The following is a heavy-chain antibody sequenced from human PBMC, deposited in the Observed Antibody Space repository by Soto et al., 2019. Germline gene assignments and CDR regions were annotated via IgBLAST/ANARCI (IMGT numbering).Heavy chain of an antibody. CDR1: GGSISSGGYS. CDR3: AGAAGIGEGAADY. D-gene: IGHD3-10*01. J-gene: IGHJ4*02. CDR2: IYYSGST. V-gene: IGHV4-30-2*02. Sequence: PSETLSLTCAVSGGSISSGGYSWSWIRQPPGKGLEWIGYIYYSGSTNYNPSLKSRVTISVDTSKNQFSLKLSSVTAADTAVYYCAGAAGIGEGAADYWGQGTLVTVSS.